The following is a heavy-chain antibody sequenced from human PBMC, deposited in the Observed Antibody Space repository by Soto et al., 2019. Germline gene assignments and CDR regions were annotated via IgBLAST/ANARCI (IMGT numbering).Heavy chain of an antibody. CDR1: GFTFSSYA. D-gene: IGHD2-2*01. CDR3: ARDRAVLPAAIYYYMDV. J-gene: IGHJ6*03. CDR2: IWYDGSNK. Sequence: PGGSLRLSCAASGFTFSSYAMSWVRQAPGKGLEWVAVIWYDGSNKYYADSVKGRFTISRDNSKNTLYLQMNSLRAEDTAVYYCARDRAVLPAAIYYYMDVWGKGTTVTVSS. V-gene: IGHV3-33*08.